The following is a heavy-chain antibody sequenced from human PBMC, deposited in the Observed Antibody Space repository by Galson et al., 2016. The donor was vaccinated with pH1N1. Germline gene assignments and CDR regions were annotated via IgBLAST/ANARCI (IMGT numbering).Heavy chain of an antibody. CDR2: INQDGDKK. Sequence: SLRLSCASSGFTFNKFGMHWVRQAPGKGLQWVANINQDGDKKYYVGSVEGRFTISRDNAKNSLYLQMNNLRDEDTAMYFCARRYFDYWGQGALVTVSS. D-gene: IGHD3-9*01. J-gene: IGHJ4*02. CDR1: GFTFNKFG. CDR3: ARRYFDY. V-gene: IGHV3-7*01.